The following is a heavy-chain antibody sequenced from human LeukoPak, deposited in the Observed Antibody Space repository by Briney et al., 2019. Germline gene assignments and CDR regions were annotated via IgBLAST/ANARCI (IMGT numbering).Heavy chain of an antibody. Sequence: HPGGSLRLSCAASGFTFSSYTMNWVRQAPGKGLEWVSYISSSSSTIYYADSVKGRFTISRDNAKNSLYLQMNSLRAEDTAVYYCARDQDCSSTSCYTDDYYFDYWGQGTLVTVSS. J-gene: IGHJ4*02. CDR3: ARDQDCSSTSCYTDDYYFDY. D-gene: IGHD2-2*02. V-gene: IGHV3-48*04. CDR1: GFTFSSYT. CDR2: ISSSSSTI.